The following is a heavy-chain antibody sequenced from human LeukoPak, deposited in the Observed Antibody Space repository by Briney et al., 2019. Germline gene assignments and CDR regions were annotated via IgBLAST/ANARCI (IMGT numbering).Heavy chain of an antibody. Sequence: GASVKVSCKASGYTFTGYYMHWVRQAPGQGLEWTGWINPNSGGTNYAQKFQGRVTMTRDTSISTAYMELSRLRSDDTAVYYCARAKDGANDAFDIWGQGTMVTVSS. CDR3: ARAKDGANDAFDI. CDR1: GYTFTGYY. D-gene: IGHD4/OR15-4a*01. CDR2: INPNSGGT. V-gene: IGHV1-2*02. J-gene: IGHJ3*02.